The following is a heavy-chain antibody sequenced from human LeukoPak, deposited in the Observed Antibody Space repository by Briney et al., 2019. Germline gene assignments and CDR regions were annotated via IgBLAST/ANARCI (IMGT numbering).Heavy chain of an antibody. CDR2: VYHSGST. J-gene: IGHJ4*02. Sequence: SETLSLTCAVSGGSISNSPWCSWVRQPPGKGLEWIGEVYHSGSTNYNPSLKSRVSISVDKSKNQFSLKLSSVTAADTAVYYCARARRVVVGAPYYFDYWGQGTLVTVSS. D-gene: IGHD2-15*01. CDR3: ARARRVVVGAPYYFDY. CDR1: GGSISNSPW. V-gene: IGHV4-4*02.